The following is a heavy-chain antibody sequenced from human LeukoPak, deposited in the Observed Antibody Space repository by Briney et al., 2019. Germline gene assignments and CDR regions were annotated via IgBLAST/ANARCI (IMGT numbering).Heavy chain of an antibody. V-gene: IGHV4-34*01. CDR2: INHSGST. CDR3: AREGKYYYGSGSYYKRYYYGMDV. D-gene: IGHD3-10*01. CDR1: GGSFSGYY. Sequence: EPSETLSLTCAVYGGSFSGYYWSWIRQPPGKGLEWIGEINHSGSTNYNPSLKSRVTISVDTSKNQFSLKLSSVTAADTAVYYCAREGKYYYGSGSYYKRYYYGMDVWGQGTTVTVSS. J-gene: IGHJ6*02.